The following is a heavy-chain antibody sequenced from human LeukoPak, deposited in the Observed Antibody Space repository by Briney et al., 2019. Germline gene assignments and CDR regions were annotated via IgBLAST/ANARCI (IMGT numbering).Heavy chain of an antibody. CDR1: GFTFSSYG. V-gene: IGHV3-33*01. Sequence: GGPLRLSCAASGFTFSSYGMHWVRQAPGKGLEWVAVIWYDGSNKYYADSVKGRFTISRDNSKNTLYLQMNSLRAEDTAVYYCARVGGYSYGYHYYYYMDVWGKGTTVTVSS. J-gene: IGHJ6*03. CDR3: ARVGGYSYGYHYYYYMDV. D-gene: IGHD5-18*01. CDR2: IWYDGSNK.